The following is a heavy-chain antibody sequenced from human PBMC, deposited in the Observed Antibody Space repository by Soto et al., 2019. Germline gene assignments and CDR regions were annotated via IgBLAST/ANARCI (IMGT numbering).Heavy chain of an antibody. Sequence: SVKVSCKASGGTFSSYAISWVRQAPGQGLEWMGGIIPIFGTANYAQKFQGRVTITADESTSTAYMELSSLRSEDTAVYYCARELVVPAAIQSQYYYYGMDVWGQGTTVTVS. V-gene: IGHV1-69*13. J-gene: IGHJ6*02. CDR1: GGTFSSYA. CDR3: ARELVVPAAIQSQYYYYGMDV. D-gene: IGHD2-2*02. CDR2: IIPIFGTA.